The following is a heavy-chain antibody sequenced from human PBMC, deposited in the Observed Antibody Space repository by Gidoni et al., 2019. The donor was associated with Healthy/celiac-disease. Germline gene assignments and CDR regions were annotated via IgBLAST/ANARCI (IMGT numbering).Heavy chain of an antibody. J-gene: IGHJ4*02. V-gene: IGHV3-30-3*01. CDR3: ARDNDHGPYSSSFDY. D-gene: IGHD6-6*01. CDR1: GFTSSTYA. CDR2: ISYDGSNK. Sequence: QVQLVESGGGVVQPGRSLRLSCAASGFTSSTYAMHWVRQAPGKGLEWVAVISYDGSNKYYADSVKGRFTISRDNSKNTLYLQMNSLRAEDTAVYYCARDNDHGPYSSSFDYWGQGTLVTVSS.